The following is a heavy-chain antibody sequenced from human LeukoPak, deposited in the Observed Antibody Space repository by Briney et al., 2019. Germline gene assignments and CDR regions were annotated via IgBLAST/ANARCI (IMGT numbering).Heavy chain of an antibody. CDR2: MSPDGGDR. V-gene: IGHV3-23*01. J-gene: IGHJ4*02. CDR1: GFTFSDYA. CDR3: TKDWSADY. Sequence: GGSLRLSCTASGFTFSDYAMTWVRQAPGKGLEWVSAMSPDGGDRKYAGSVKGRSTISRDNSKNTLFLQMNSLRVEDTAVYYCTKDWSADYWGQGTLVTVSS.